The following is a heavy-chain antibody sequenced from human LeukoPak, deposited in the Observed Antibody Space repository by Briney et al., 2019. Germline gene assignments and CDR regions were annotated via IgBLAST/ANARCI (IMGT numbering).Heavy chain of an antibody. J-gene: IGHJ5*02. CDR2: IYTSGST. CDR1: GGSISSGSYY. D-gene: IGHD6-19*01. Sequence: SETLSLTCTVSGGSISSGSYYWSWIRQPAGKGLEWIGRIYTSGSTNYNPSLKSRVTISVDTSKNQFSLKLSSVTAADTAVYYCARGSTQGVAAFRFDPWGQGTLVTVSS. V-gene: IGHV4-61*02. CDR3: ARGSTQGVAAFRFDP.